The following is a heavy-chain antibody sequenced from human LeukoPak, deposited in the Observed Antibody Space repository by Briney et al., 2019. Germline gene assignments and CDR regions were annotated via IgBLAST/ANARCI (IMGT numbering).Heavy chain of an antibody. J-gene: IGHJ6*04. D-gene: IGHD3-10*02. CDR3: AELGITMIGGV. Sequence: GGSLRLSCAASGFTFSSDEMNWVRQASGEGLEGGSYISSSGGTIYYADSVKGRFTISRDKAKNSLYLQMNSLRAEDTAVYYCAELGITMIGGVWGKGTTVTISS. V-gene: IGHV3-48*03. CDR1: GFTFSSDE. CDR2: ISSSGGTI.